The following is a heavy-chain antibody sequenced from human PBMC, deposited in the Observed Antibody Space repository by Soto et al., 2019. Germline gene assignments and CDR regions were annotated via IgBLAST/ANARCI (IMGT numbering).Heavy chain of an antibody. CDR1: GYSFTSYW. CDR2: IYPGDSDT. J-gene: IGHJ6*02. D-gene: IGHD2-15*01. Sequence: GESLKISCKGSGYSFTSYWICWVRQMPVKGLEWMGIIYPGDSDTRYSPSFQGQVTISAEKSISTAYLQWSSLKASDTAMYYCARQRWARVVWSMDVWGQGTTVTVSS. V-gene: IGHV5-51*01. CDR3: ARQRWARVVWSMDV.